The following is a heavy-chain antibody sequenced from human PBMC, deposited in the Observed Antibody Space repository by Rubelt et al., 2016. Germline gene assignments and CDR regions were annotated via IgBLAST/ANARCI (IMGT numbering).Heavy chain of an antibody. CDR2: INPNSGGT. Sequence: QVQLVQSGAEVKKPGASVKVSCKASGYTFTGYYMHWVRQAPGQGLEWMGWINPNSGGTNYAQKFLGRFTLTRDTSISTASLELSRLRSVETAVYYCAGDCWRLVDDWGQGTRVTVS. J-gene: IGHJ4*02. V-gene: IGHV1-2*02. CDR3: AGDCWRLVDD. D-gene: IGHD2-21*01. CDR1: GYTFTGYY.